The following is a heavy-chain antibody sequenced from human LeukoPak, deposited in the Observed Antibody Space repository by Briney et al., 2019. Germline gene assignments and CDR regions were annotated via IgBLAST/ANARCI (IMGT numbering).Heavy chain of an antibody. Sequence: KPSETLSPTCTVSGGSISLYYWGWVRQPPGEGLGWIGYIYYSGSTSYNPSLRSRVTISVDTSKRQFSLKLTSVTAADTAIYYCARVSYYDTSGYPSHFYYFDYWGQGSLVTVSS. CDR3: ARVSYYDTSGYPSHFYYFDY. CDR2: IYYSGST. V-gene: IGHV4-59*01. CDR1: GGSISLYY. J-gene: IGHJ4*02. D-gene: IGHD3-22*01.